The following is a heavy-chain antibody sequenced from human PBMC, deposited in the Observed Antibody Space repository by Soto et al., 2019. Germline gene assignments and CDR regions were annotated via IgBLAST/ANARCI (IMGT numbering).Heavy chain of an antibody. Sequence: PGGSVRLSCAASGFTFSSYALSWVRQAPGKGLEWVSAISGSGGSTYYADSVKGRFTISRDNSKNTLYLQMNSLRAEDTAVYYCAKPTVTTYYYYGMDVWGQGTTVTVSS. CDR3: AKPTVTTYYYYGMDV. D-gene: IGHD4-4*01. V-gene: IGHV3-23*01. CDR1: GFTFSSYA. J-gene: IGHJ6*02. CDR2: ISGSGGST.